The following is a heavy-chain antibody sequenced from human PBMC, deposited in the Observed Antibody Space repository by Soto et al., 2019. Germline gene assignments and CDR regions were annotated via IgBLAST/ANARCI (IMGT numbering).Heavy chain of an antibody. CDR1: GGSVSSGSYY. J-gene: IGHJ4*02. D-gene: IGHD5-12*01. CDR2: IYYSGST. Sequence: QVQLQESGPGLVKPSETLSLTCTVSGGSVSSGSYYWSWIRQPPGKGLEWIGCIYYSGSTNYNPSLKSRVTISVDTSKNQFSLKLSSVTAADTAVYYCARVPHLYGGYVSPHFDYWGQGTLVTVSS. V-gene: IGHV4-61*01. CDR3: ARVPHLYGGYVSPHFDY.